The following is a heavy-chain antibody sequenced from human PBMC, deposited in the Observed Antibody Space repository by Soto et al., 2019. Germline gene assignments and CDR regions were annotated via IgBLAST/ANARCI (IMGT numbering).Heavy chain of an antibody. D-gene: IGHD3-10*01. CDR3: ARVFTMLRERGMDV. CDR1: GYTFSDYG. V-gene: IGHV1-18*04. Sequence: QVNLVQSGAEVKKPGASVTISCKASGYTFSDYGINWVRQAPGQGLEWMGWISAHNGNTNYAENSQVRVTMTTDSSTTTAYLELRSLTSDDTAVYYCARVFTMLRERGMDVWGQGTTVTVSS. J-gene: IGHJ6*02. CDR2: ISAHNGNT.